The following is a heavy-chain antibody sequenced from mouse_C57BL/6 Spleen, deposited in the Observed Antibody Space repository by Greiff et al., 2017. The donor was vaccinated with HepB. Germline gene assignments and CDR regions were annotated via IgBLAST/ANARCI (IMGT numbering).Heavy chain of an antibody. Sequence: EVQLQESGPELVKPGASVKIPCKASGYTFTDYNMDWVKQSHGKSLEWIGDINPNNGGTIYNQKFKGKATLTVDKSSSTAYMELRSLTSEDTAVYYCARRGLITTVVAPYFDVWGTGTTVTVSS. CDR3: ARRGLITTVVAPYFDV. CDR1: GYTFTDYN. CDR2: INPNNGGT. D-gene: IGHD1-1*01. V-gene: IGHV1-18*01. J-gene: IGHJ1*03.